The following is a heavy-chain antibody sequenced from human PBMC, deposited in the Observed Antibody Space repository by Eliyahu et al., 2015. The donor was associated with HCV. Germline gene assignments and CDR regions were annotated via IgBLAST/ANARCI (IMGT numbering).Heavy chain of an antibody. Sequence: QVQLVQSGAEVKKPGASVKISCKASGYSFSDYYLHWVRQAPGQGPEWVGWVNPHNGDTTYAQKFQGRVTMSRDXSIATVYIELTRLTLDDTAVXYCARPLSRGAAATNWFDPWGQGTLVTVSS. D-gene: IGHD6-25*01. CDR3: ARPLSRGAAATNWFDP. CDR2: VNPHNGDT. CDR1: GYSFSDYY. J-gene: IGHJ5*02. V-gene: IGHV1-2*02.